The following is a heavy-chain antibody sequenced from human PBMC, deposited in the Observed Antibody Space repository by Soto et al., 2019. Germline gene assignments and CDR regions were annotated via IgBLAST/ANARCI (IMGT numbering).Heavy chain of an antibody. Sequence: SETLSLTCTLSGGSINSGDYYWSWIRQPPGKGLEWIRYVFDSGDTYYDPSLQSRVAISVDRYRTQFSLKLSSVTAADTAVDYCATGPTGGRWSSVWGQRTLVTDSA. V-gene: IGHV4-30-4*01. J-gene: IGHJ4*02. CDR2: VFDSGDT. CDR1: GGSINSGDYY. CDR3: ATGPTGGRWSSV. D-gene: IGHD2-15*01.